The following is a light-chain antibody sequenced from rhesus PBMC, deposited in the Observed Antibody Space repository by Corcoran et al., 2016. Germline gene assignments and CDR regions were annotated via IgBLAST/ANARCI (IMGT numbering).Light chain of an antibody. CDR1: QDITND. CDR3: QHYYPTPWT. V-gene: IGKV1-25*01. J-gene: IGKJ1*01. Sequence: DIQMTQSPSSLSGSVGDRVTITCRASQDITNDLAWYQQKPGETPKVLIYEASSLQSGIPSRFSGSGSGKDFTRTISSLQAEDVATYFCQHYYPTPWTFGQGTKVEIK. CDR2: EAS.